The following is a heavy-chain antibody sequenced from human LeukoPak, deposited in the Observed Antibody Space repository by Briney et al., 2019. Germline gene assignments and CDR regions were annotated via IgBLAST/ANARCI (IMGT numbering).Heavy chain of an antibody. CDR3: VKDFGDAYNYFDF. CDR2: ISSNGVST. D-gene: IGHD5-24*01. Sequence: GSPRLSCSASGFTFSSYAMHWVCQAPGKGLEYVSVISSNGVSTYYADPVKGRCTISRDNSKNTLYLQMISLRDEDAAVYYCVKDFGDAYNYFDFCGQGTPVTVSS. J-gene: IGHJ4*02. V-gene: IGHV3-64D*09. CDR1: GFTFSSYA.